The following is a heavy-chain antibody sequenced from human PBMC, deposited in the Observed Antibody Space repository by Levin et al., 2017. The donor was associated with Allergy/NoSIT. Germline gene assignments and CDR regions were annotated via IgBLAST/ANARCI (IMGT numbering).Heavy chain of an antibody. Sequence: PGESLKISCAASGFTFSSYAMHWVRQAPGKGLEWVAVISYDGSNKYNADSVKGRFTISRDNSKNTLYLQMNSLRAEDTAVYYCARDRWGLDYWGQGTLVTVSS. CDR1: GFTFSSYA. CDR2: ISYDGSNK. CDR3: ARDRWGLDY. D-gene: IGHD2-21*02. V-gene: IGHV3-30-3*01. J-gene: IGHJ4*02.